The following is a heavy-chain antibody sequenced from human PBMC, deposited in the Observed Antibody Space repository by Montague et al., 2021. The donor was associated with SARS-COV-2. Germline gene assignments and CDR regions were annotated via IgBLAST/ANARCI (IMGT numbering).Heavy chain of an antibody. CDR3: ARGVVAAPQVVDY. CDR1: GEPISSFF. D-gene: IGHD2-15*01. J-gene: IGHJ4*02. V-gene: IGHV4-4*07. CDR2: VYIRVST. Sequence: SETLSLTCTVSGEPISSFFCYWIRLPDRPGLGWVGRVYIRVSTDSHHSLALRVTVSVYTSTNQFSLKVNSVTAADTAMYYCARGVVAAPQVVDYWGRGTLVTVSS.